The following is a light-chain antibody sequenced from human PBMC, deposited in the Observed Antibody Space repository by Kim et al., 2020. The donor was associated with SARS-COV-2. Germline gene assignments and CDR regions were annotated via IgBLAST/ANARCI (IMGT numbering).Light chain of an antibody. V-gene: IGLV2-11*01. J-gene: IGLJ3*02. CDR3: CSYAGTYTWV. Sequence: GQSIIISCAGTSTNICVYDYVSWYQQHPGKVPKLMIYDVTRRPSGVPDRFSGSKSGSTASLTISLLQAEDEADYYCCSYAGTYTWVFGGGTQLTVL. CDR1: STNICVYDY. CDR2: DVT.